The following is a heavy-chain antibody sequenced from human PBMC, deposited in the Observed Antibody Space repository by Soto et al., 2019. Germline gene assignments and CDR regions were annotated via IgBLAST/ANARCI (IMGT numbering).Heavy chain of an antibody. J-gene: IGHJ5*02. CDR2: IYHSGST. Sequence: SETLSLTCSVSGGPISSGAYSWSWIRQPPGKGLEWIGYIYHSGSTYYNPSLKSRVTISVDRSKNQFSLKLSSVTAADTAVYYCARVPDRWGQGTLVTVS. V-gene: IGHV4-30-2*01. D-gene: IGHD2-2*01. CDR1: GGPISSGAYS. CDR3: ARVPDR.